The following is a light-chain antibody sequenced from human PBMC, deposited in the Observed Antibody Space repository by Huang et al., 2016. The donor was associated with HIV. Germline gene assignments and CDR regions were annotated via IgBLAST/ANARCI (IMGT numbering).Light chain of an antibody. J-gene: IGKJ3*01. Sequence: IQLTQSPSSLSASVGDRVTITCRASQGIGRYLVWYQQKPGKAPKLLIYAAYTLQRGVPSRFSGSGSGTDFTLTIGSLQPEDFATYYCQQLKTYPITFGPGTQVDIK. V-gene: IGKV1-9*01. CDR3: QQLKTYPIT. CDR2: AAY. CDR1: QGIGRY.